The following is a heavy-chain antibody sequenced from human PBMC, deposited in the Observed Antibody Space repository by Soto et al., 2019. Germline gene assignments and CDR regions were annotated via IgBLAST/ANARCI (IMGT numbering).Heavy chain of an antibody. CDR2: ISGSGGST. J-gene: IGHJ1*01. Sequence: GGSLRLSCAASGFTFSSYAMSWVRQAPGKGLEWVSAISGSGGSTYYADSVKGRFTISRDNAKNSLYLQMNSLRAEDTAVYYCARDSGTTVHFEYFQHWGQGTLVTVSS. V-gene: IGHV3-23*01. CDR1: GFTFSSYA. D-gene: IGHD4-17*01. CDR3: ARDSGTTVHFEYFQH.